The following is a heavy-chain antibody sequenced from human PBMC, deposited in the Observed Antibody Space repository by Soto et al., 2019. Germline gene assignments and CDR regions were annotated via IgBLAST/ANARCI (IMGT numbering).Heavy chain of an antibody. J-gene: IGHJ6*02. D-gene: IGHD7-27*01. CDR1: GGSLSSYY. CDR3: ATTQLGKRYYYYYGMDV. V-gene: IGHV4-59*01. CDR2: IYYSGST. Sequence: SETLSLTCTVSGGSLSSYYWSWIRQPPGKGLEWIGYIYYSGSTNYNPSLKSRVTISVDTSKNQFSLKLSSVTAADTAVYYCATTQLGKRYYYYYGMDVWGQGTTVTVSS.